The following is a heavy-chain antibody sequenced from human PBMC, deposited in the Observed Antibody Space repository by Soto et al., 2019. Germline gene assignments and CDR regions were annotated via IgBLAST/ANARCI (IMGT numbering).Heavy chain of an antibody. D-gene: IGHD2-15*01. CDR3: TRRHCSGGGCYSDFDF. Sequence: EVQLVESGGGLVQPGGSLKLSCAASGFTLSGFDLHWVRQASGEGLEWIGRIKTKVESYATEYAASVNGRFSISRDDSKNTAYLEMNSLETEDTAIYYCTRRHCSGGGCYSDFDFWGQGSLVTVSS. V-gene: IGHV3-73*01. CDR2: IKTKVESYAT. J-gene: IGHJ4*02. CDR1: GFTLSGFD.